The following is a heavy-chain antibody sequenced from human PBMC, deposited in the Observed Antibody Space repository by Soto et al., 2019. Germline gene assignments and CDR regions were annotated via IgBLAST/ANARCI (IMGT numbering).Heavy chain of an antibody. CDR1: GYGFSTCG. Sequence: QVQLVQSGAELKRPGASVKVSCKASGYGFSTCGITWVRQAPGQGLEWMGWISGHDDKTKLAENFQGRVTMTTDTPPSAAQMGKRSLKSDATALLFFAGGGGGGISFSPHVWFPSDGIDIWGQGTMVTVSS. V-gene: IGHV1-18*01. D-gene: IGHD3-16*02. J-gene: IGHJ3*02. CDR3: AGGGGGGISFSPHVWFPSDGIDI. CDR2: ISGHDDKT.